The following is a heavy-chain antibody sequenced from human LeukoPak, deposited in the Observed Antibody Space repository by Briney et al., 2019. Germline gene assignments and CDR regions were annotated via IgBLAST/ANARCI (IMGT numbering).Heavy chain of an antibody. V-gene: IGHV4-34*01. Sequence: SEPLSRTCAVYGGSFSGYYWSWIRQPPGKGLEWIVEINHSGSTNYNPSLKSRVTISVDTSKNQFSLKLSSVTAADTAVYYCARLLPYYYGSGSYYTSWFDPWGQGTLVTVSS. D-gene: IGHD3-10*01. CDR2: INHSGST. CDR3: ARLLPYYYGSGSYYTSWFDP. CDR1: GGSFSGYY. J-gene: IGHJ5*02.